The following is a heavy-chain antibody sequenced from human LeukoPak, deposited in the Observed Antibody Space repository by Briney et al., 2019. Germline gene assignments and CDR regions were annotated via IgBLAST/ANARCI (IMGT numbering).Heavy chain of an antibody. J-gene: IGHJ5*02. Sequence: PGRSLRLSCAASGFTFDDYAMHWVRQAPGKGLEWVSGISWNSGSIGYADSVKGRFTISRDNAKNSLYLQMNSLRAEDTALYYCAKEEGSSWYAGWFDPWGQGTLVTVSS. CDR2: ISWNSGSI. CDR3: AKEEGSSWYAGWFDP. V-gene: IGHV3-9*01. D-gene: IGHD6-13*01. CDR1: GFTFDDYA.